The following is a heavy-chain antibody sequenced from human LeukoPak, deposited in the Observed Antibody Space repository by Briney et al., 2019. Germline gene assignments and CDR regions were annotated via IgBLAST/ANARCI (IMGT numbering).Heavy chain of an antibody. D-gene: IGHD2-15*01. V-gene: IGHV4-4*07. CDR3: TRGRRISSLDPFDL. Sequence: PETLSLTCTVSGDSISNDYCCWLRPPAARGLEWMGRVYSSGSPNYNPSLKSRVTMSADTSKNQFSLNLSSVTAADTAVYYCTRGRRISSLDPFDLWGEGTLVTVSS. J-gene: IGHJ4*02. CDR1: GDSISNDY. CDR2: VYSSGSP.